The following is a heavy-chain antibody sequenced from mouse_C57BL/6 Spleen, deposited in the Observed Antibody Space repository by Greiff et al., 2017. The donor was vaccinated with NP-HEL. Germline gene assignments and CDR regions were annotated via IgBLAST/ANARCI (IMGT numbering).Heavy chain of an antibody. D-gene: IGHD1-1*01. Sequence: VQLQQSGAELVKPGASVKMSCKASGYTFTTYPIEWMKQNHGKSLEWIGNFHPYNDDTKYNEKFKGKATLTVEKSSSTVYLELSRLTSDDSAVYYCARGLYYGSSYDYAMDYWGQGTSVTVSS. CDR1: GYTFTTYP. CDR2: FHPYNDDT. V-gene: IGHV1-47*01. J-gene: IGHJ4*01. CDR3: ARGLYYGSSYDYAMDY.